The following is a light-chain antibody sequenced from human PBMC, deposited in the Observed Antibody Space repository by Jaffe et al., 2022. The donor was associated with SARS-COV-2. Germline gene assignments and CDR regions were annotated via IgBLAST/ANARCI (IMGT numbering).Light chain of an antibody. CDR1: QSIGSF. J-gene: IGKJ1*01. V-gene: IGKV1-39*01. CDR3: QQSYNMPWA. Sequence: DIQMTQSPSSLSASVGDSVTFTCRASQSIGSFLNWYQHKPGKAPKLLIYAASNLQSGVPSRFSGSGSGTDFTLTISSLQPEDFATYYCQQSYNMPWAFGQGTKVEIK. CDR2: AAS.